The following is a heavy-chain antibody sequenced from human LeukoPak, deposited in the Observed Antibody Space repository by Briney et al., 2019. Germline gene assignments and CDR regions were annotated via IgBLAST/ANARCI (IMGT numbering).Heavy chain of an antibody. V-gene: IGHV4-34*01. Sequence: SETLSLTCAVYGGSFSGYYWSWIRQPPGKGLEWIGEINHSGSTNYNPSLKSRVAISVDTSKNQFSLKLSSVTAADTAVYYCARTNPGREWDYWGQGTLVTVSS. J-gene: IGHJ4*02. CDR1: GGSFSGYY. CDR2: INHSGST. D-gene: IGHD3-3*01. CDR3: ARTNPGREWDY.